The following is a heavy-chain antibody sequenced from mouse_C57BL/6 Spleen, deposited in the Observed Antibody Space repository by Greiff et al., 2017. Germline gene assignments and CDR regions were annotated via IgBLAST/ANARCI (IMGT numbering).Heavy chain of an antibody. CDR3: ARLDYCGSSPYYDAMDY. D-gene: IGHD1-1*01. J-gene: IGHJ4*01. V-gene: IGHV1-76*01. CDR1: GYTFTDYY. CDR2: IYPGSGNT. Sequence: VKLMESGAELVRPGASVKLSCKASGYTFTDYYINWVKQRPGQGLEWIARIYPGSGNTYYNEKFKGKATLTAEKSSSTAYMQLSSLTSEDSAVYFCARLDYCGSSPYYDAMDYWGQGTSVTVSS.